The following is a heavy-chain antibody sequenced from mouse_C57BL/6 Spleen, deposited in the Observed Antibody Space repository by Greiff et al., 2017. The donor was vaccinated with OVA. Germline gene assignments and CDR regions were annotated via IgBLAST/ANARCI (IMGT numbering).Heavy chain of an antibody. V-gene: IGHV1-64*01. CDR1: GYTFTSYW. CDR3: AREGVYYGNYEFAY. D-gene: IGHD2-1*01. Sequence: QVQLQQPGAELVKPGASVKLSCKASGYTFTSYWMHWVKLRPGQGLEWIGMIHPNSGSTNYNEKFKSKATLTVDKSSSTAYMQLSSLTSEDSAVYYGAREGVYYGNYEFAYWGQGTLVTVSA. CDR2: IHPNSGST. J-gene: IGHJ3*01.